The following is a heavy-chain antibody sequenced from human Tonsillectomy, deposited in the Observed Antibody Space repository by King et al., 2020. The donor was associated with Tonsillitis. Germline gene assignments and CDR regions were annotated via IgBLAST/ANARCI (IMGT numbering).Heavy chain of an antibody. V-gene: IGHV3-11*05. J-gene: IGHJ3*02. CDR2: IGTSSSYK. D-gene: IGHD1-7*01. Sequence: HVQLVESGGGLVEPGGSLRLSCAASGFTFSDHFMTWVRQAPGRGLEWVSYIGTSSSYKKYADSVKGRFTISRDNAKNSLYLQMNSLRVEDTAVYYCARPKLELHAFDIWGQGTMVTVSS. CDR1: GFTFSDHF. CDR3: ARPKLELHAFDI.